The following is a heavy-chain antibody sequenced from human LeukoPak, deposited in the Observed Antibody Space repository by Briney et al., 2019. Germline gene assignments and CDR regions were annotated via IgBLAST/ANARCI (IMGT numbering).Heavy chain of an antibody. D-gene: IGHD3-10*01. J-gene: IGHJ6*03. CDR3: ARSLRVRGVPDYMDV. CDR1: GFTFSSYA. Sequence: GGFLRLSCAASGFTFSSYAMHWVRQAPGKGLEYVSAISSNGGSTYYANSVKGRFTISRDNSKNTLYLQMGSLRAEDMAVYYCARSLRVRGVPDYMDVWGKGTTVIISS. V-gene: IGHV3-64*01. CDR2: ISSNGGST.